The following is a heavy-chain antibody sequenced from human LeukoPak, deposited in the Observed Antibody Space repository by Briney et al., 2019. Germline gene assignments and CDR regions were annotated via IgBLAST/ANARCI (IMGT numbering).Heavy chain of an antibody. CDR1: GGSIIGSTSY. CDR2: INYSGST. V-gene: IGHV4-39*01. CDR3: ARGYDY. Sequence: SETLSLTCTVSGGSIIGSTSYWGWIRQPPGKGLDWIVIINYSGSTYYNPSLRSRVTVSVDTSKNQFSLKLTSVTASDTAVYYCARGYDYWGQGTLVTVSS. J-gene: IGHJ4*02. D-gene: IGHD3-22*01.